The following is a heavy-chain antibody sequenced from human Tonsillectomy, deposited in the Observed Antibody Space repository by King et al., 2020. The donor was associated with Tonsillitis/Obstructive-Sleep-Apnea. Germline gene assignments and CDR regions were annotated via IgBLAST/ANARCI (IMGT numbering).Heavy chain of an antibody. CDR3: ARSIQGWHYFDY. V-gene: IGHV3-30*04. Sequence: QVQLVESGGGVVQPGRSLRLSCAASGFTFSSYAMHWVRQAPGKGLDWVAFISYDGSNKYYADSVKGRFTISRDNSKNTLYLQMNSLRAEDTAVYYCARSIQGWHYFDYWGQGTLVTVSS. CDR1: GFTFSSYA. CDR2: ISYDGSNK. D-gene: IGHD6-19*01. J-gene: IGHJ4*02.